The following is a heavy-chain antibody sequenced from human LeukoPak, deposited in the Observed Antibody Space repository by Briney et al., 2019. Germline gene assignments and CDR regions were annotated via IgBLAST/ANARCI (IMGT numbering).Heavy chain of an antibody. J-gene: IGHJ3*02. V-gene: IGHV4-59*08. CDR3: ARLPLDDSSGYDAFDI. CDR2: IYYSGST. D-gene: IGHD3-22*01. CDR1: GGSISSYY. Sequence: PSETLSLTCTVSGGSISSYYWSWIRQPPGKGLEWIGYIYYSGSTNYTPSLKSRVTISVDTSKNQFSLKLSSVTAADTAVYYCARLPLDDSSGYDAFDIWGQGTMVTVSS.